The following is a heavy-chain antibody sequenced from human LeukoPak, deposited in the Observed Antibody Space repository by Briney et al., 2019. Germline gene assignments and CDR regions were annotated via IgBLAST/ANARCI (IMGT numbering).Heavy chain of an antibody. Sequence: GGPLRLSCGASGFTFSTYWMHWVPQVPGKGLVGVSRINTDGTSTTYADSVKGRFTISRDNAKNTLYLQMSSLRAEDTAVYYCAREWKKTGAFDYWGQGTLVTVSS. V-gene: IGHV3-74*01. CDR3: AREWKKTGAFDY. CDR2: INTDGTST. CDR1: GFTFSTYW. J-gene: IGHJ4*02. D-gene: IGHD1-1*01.